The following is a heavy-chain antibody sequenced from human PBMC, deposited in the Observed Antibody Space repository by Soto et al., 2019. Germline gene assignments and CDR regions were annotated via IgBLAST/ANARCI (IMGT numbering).Heavy chain of an antibody. D-gene: IGHD3-3*01. J-gene: IGHJ4*02. CDR3: AREVITIFGVVIISGYFDY. CDR2: IYYSGST. Sequence: QVQLQESGPGLVKPSQTLSLTCTVSGGSISSGGYYWSWIRQHPGKGLEWIGYIYYSGSTYYNPSLKCRVTISVDTSKNQFSLKLSSVTAADTAVYYCAREVITIFGVVIISGYFDYWGQGTLVTVSS. CDR1: GGSISSGGYY. V-gene: IGHV4-31*03.